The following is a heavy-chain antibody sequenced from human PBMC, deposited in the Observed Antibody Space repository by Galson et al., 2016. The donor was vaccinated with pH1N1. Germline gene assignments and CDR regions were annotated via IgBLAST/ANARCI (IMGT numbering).Heavy chain of an antibody. J-gene: IGHJ4*01. CDR1: GASFRRYF. CDR2: INHAETA. D-gene: IGHD2/OR15-2a*01. CDR3: ATGSILFRFGSETSHQAIHYFEV. Sequence: LSLTCAVSGASFRRYFWSWLRQSPVKWLEWIGEINHAETANYNPSLKSRVRISVDASKQQLTLTLDSVTSADTAIYYCATGSILFRFGSETSHQAIHYFEVWCHGTPVAVSS. V-gene: IGHV4-34*01.